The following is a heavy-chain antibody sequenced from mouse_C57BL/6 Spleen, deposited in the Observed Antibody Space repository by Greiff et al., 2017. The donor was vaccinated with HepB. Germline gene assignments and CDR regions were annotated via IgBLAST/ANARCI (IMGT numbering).Heavy chain of an antibody. CDR3: TSPITTVGDY. D-gene: IGHD1-1*01. CDR1: GYTFTDYE. V-gene: IGHV1-15*01. J-gene: IGHJ2*01. Sequence: VQLQQSGAELVRPGASVTLSCKASGYTFTDYEMHWVKQTPVHGLEWIGAIDPETGGTAYNQKFKGKAILTADKSSSTAYMERRSLTSEDSAVYYCTSPITTVGDYWGQGTTLTVSS. CDR2: IDPETGGT.